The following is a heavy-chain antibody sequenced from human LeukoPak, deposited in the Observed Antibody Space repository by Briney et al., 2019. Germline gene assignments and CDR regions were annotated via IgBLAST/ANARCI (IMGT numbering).Heavy chain of an antibody. CDR2: INHSGST. V-gene: IGHV4-34*01. CDR3: ARGFHYYGSGSQFDY. Sequence: SETLSLTCAVYGGSLSDYYWSWIRQPPGKGLEWIGEINHSGSTSYNPSLKSRVTISLDTSKNQVSLKLSSVTAADTAVYYCARGFHYYGSGSQFDYWGQGTLVTVSS. CDR1: GGSLSDYY. J-gene: IGHJ4*02. D-gene: IGHD3-10*01.